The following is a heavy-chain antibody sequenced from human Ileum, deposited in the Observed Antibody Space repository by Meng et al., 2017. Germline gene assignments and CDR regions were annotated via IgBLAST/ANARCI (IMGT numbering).Heavy chain of an antibody. D-gene: IGHD3-10*01. CDR2: ISSSGGTI. Sequence: GGSLRLSCAGSGFPFNNYEMNWVRQAPGKGLEWISYISSSGGTIYYADSVKGRFTVARDNAKNSMFLEMNSLRVEETAVYYCARDSSMWYGETEDDAFDLWGRGTMVTVSS. J-gene: IGHJ3*01. CDR1: GFPFNNYE. V-gene: IGHV3-48*03. CDR3: ARDSSMWYGETEDDAFDL.